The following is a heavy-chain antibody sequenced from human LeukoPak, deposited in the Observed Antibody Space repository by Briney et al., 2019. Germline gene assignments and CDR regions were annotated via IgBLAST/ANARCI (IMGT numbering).Heavy chain of an antibody. CDR3: AKVADFWSGSRKAYFDY. Sequence: GGSLRLSSAASGFTFSSYAMSWVRQAPGKGLERVSAISGSGGSTYYADSVKGRFTISRDNSKNTLYLQMNSLRAEDTAVYYCAKVADFWSGSRKAYFDYWGQGTLVTVSS. J-gene: IGHJ4*02. D-gene: IGHD3-3*01. CDR1: GFTFSSYA. V-gene: IGHV3-23*01. CDR2: ISGSGGST.